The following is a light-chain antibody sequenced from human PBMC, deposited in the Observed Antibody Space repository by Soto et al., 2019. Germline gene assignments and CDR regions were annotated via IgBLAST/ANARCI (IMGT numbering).Light chain of an antibody. CDR3: AAWDDSLSGPV. V-gene: IGLV1-47*02. CDR1: TSNLGSHF. J-gene: IGLJ3*02. CDR2: NNN. Sequence: QSVLTQPHSASGTPGQRVTISCSGSTSNLGSHFVYWYQQLPGTAPKLLIYNNNQRPSGVPDRFSGSKSGTSASLAISGLRSDDESDYYCAAWDDSLSGPVFGGGTQLTVL.